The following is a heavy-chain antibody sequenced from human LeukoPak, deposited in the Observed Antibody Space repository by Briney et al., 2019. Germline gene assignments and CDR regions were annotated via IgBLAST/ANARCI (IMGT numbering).Heavy chain of an antibody. CDR2: IIPILGIA. CDR1: GGTFSSYA. Sequence: GASVKVSCKASGGTFSSYAISWVRQAPGQGVEWMGRIIPILGIANYAQKFQGRVTITADKSTSTAYMELSSLRSEDTAVYYCAQTLGSTAPVDYWGQGTLVTVSS. CDR3: AQTLGSTAPVDY. V-gene: IGHV1-69*04. D-gene: IGHD1-1*01. J-gene: IGHJ4*02.